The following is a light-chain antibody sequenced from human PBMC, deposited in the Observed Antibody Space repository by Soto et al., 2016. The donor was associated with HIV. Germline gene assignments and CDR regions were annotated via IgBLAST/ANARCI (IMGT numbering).Light chain of an antibody. CDR1: RSLLHTDGKTY. V-gene: IGKV2-29*03. CDR2: EVS. J-gene: IGKJ2*01. CDR3: MQATHWPRT. Sequence: DIVMTQTPPILSVTPGQPASISCKSSRSLLHTDGKTYLYWYLQKPGQPPHLLIYEVSNRFSGVPDRVSGSGSGTDFTLKISRVEAEDVGVYYCMQATHWPRTFGQGTKLEIK.